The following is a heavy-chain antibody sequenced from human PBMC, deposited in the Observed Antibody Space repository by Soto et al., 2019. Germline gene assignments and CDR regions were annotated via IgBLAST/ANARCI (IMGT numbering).Heavy chain of an antibody. CDR2: IKSKTYGGTT. CDR1: GFTFSNAW. Sequence: PGGSLRLSCAASGFTFSNAWMSWVRQAPGKGLEWVGRIKSKTYGGTTVYAAPVKGRFTISRDDSKNTLYLQMNSLKTEDTAVYYCTTGPPLRYFDWLSPTDAAFDIWGQGTMVTVSS. J-gene: IGHJ3*02. V-gene: IGHV3-15*01. D-gene: IGHD3-9*01. CDR3: TTGPPLRYFDWLSPTDAAFDI.